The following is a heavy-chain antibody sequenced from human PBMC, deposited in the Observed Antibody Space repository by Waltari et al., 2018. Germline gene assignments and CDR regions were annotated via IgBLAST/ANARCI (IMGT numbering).Heavy chain of an antibody. D-gene: IGHD3-22*01. J-gene: IGHJ3*02. CDR1: GGSISSGSYY. CDR3: ARGPGGTMIVVAGAFDI. CDR2: IYTSGST. V-gene: IGHV4-61*02. Sequence: QVQLQESGPGLVKPSQTLSLTCTVSGGSISSGSYYWSWIRQHAGKGLEWIGRIYTSGSTNYNPSLKSRVTISVDTSKNQFSLKLSSVTAADTAVYYCARGPGGTMIVVAGAFDIWGQGTMVTVSS.